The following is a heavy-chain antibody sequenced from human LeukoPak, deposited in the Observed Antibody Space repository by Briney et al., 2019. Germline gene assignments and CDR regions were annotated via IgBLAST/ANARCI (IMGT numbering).Heavy chain of an antibody. Sequence: ASVKVSCKASGYRFTAYGVGWLRQAPGHGLEWVGWTSIYNGKTYYAQRFQDRVTMTTDTSTSTVYMELRSLRSDDTAVYYCARVCHIVEVTAEGGWFDPWGQGTLVTVSS. J-gene: IGHJ5*02. CDR2: TSIYNGKT. CDR1: GYRFTAYG. V-gene: IGHV1-18*01. D-gene: IGHD2-21*02. CDR3: ARVCHIVEVTAEGGWFDP.